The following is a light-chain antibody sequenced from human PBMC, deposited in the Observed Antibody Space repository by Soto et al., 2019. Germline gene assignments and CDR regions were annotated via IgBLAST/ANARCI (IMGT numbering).Light chain of an antibody. Sequence: NFMLTQPHSVSESPGKTVTVSCTRSSGRIVSNFVQWYQQRPGSAPTTVIYEDNQRPSGVPDRFSGAIDSTSNSASLTIFGLKTEDEADYYCQSFNSSAVIFGGGTKLIVL. CDR2: EDN. V-gene: IGLV6-57*04. J-gene: IGLJ2*01. CDR1: SGRIVSNF. CDR3: QSFNSSAVI.